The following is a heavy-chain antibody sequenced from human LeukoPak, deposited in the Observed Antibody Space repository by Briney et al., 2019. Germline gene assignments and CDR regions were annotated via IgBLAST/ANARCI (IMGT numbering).Heavy chain of an antibody. CDR1: GGSISSGDYY. D-gene: IGHD4-17*01. J-gene: IGHJ5*02. V-gene: IGHV4-30-4*01. Sequence: PSETLSLTCTVSGGSISSGDYYWSWIRQPPGKGLEWIGYIYYSGSTYYNPSLKSRVTISVDTSKNRFSLKLSSVTAADTAVYYCARENYGDYQTDNWFDPWGQGTLVTVSS. CDR2: IYYSGST. CDR3: ARENYGDYQTDNWFDP.